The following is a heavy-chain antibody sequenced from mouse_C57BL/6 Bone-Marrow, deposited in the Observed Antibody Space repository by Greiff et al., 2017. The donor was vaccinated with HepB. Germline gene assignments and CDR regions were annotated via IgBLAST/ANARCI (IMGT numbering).Heavy chain of an antibody. CDR3: ARSLPFCYYAMDY. CDR2: IYPRSGNT. V-gene: IGHV1-81*01. J-gene: IGHJ4*01. D-gene: IGHD6-1*01. Sequence: VQLQQSGAELARPGASVKLSCKASGYTFTSYGISWVKQRTGQGLEWIGEIYPRSGNTYYNEKFKGKATLTADKSSSKAYMELRSLTSEDSAVYFCARSLPFCYYAMDYWGQGTSVTVSS. CDR1: GYTFTSYG.